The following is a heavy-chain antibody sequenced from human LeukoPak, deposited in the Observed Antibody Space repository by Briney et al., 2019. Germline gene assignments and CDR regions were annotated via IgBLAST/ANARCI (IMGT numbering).Heavy chain of an antibody. CDR1: GYIFTTYS. J-gene: IGHJ5*02. V-gene: IGHV1-18*01. Sequence: SVKDSCKASGYIFTTYSISWVRQAPGQELEWMGWISGYNGNTNYAQKLQGRVTMTTDTSTSTAYMELRSLRSDDTAVYYCARDNYYRSGSFIRWFDPWGQGTLVTVSS. CDR3: ARDNYYRSGSFIRWFDP. CDR2: ISGYNGNT. D-gene: IGHD3-10*01.